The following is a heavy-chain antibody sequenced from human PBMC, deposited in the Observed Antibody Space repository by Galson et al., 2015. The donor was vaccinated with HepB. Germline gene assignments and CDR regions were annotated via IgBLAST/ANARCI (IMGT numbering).Heavy chain of an antibody. CDR3: AHSPDPRIVLRYFDGAQGWFDP. V-gene: IGHV2-5*01. CDR1: GFSLSTSGVG. CDR2: IYWNDDK. Sequence: PALVKPTQTLTLTCTFSGFSLSTSGVGVGWIRQPPGKALEWLALIYWNDDKRYSPSLKSRLTITKDTSKNQVVLTMTNMDPVDTATYYCAHSPDPRIVLRYFDGAQGWFDPWGQGTLVTVSS. J-gene: IGHJ5*02. D-gene: IGHD3-9*01.